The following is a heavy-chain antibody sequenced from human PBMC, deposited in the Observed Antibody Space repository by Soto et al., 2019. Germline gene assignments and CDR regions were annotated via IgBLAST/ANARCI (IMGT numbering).Heavy chain of an antibody. D-gene: IGHD3-22*01. V-gene: IGHV4-39*02. CDR3: ARSYDSSAYYVFDY. Sequence: PSDTLSPTCTVSGASISFTNFYWGWIRQPPGKGLEWVGNIYYTGSTYYNPSLKSRVTISIDTSKNHFSLKLSSVTAADTAVYYCARSYDSSAYYVFDYWGQG. CDR2: IYYTGST. CDR1: GASISFTNFY. J-gene: IGHJ4*02.